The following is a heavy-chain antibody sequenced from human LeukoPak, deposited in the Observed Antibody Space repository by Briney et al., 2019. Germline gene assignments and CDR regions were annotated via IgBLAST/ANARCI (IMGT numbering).Heavy chain of an antibody. J-gene: IGHJ4*02. CDR3: ARTRDVGTAIYFDY. CDR2: IYYSGNT. V-gene: IGHV4-30-4*01. D-gene: IGHD5-18*01. Sequence: PSQTLSLTCTVSGGSISSGNYFWSWIRQPPGKGLEWIGYIYYSGNTYYNPSLKSRVTISLDTSKSQFSLKLGSVTAADTAVYYCARTRDVGTAIYFDYWGRGTLVTVSS. CDR1: GGSISSGNYF.